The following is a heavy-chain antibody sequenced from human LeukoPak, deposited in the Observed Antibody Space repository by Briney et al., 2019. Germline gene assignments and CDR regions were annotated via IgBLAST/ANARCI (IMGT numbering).Heavy chain of an antibody. CDR3: ARKNVAAAGRNWFDP. CDR1: GYTFTSYD. J-gene: IGHJ5*02. CDR2: MNPNSGNT. Sequence: ASVKVSCKASGYTFTSYDINWVRQATGLGLEWMGWMNPNSGNTGYAQKLQGRVTMTRNTSISTAYMELSSLRSEDTAVYYCARKNVAAAGRNWFDPWGQGTLVTVSS. D-gene: IGHD6-13*01. V-gene: IGHV1-8*01.